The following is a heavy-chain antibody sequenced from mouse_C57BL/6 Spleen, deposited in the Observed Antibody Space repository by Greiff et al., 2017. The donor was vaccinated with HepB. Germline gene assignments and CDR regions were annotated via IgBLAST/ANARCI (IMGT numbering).Heavy chain of an antibody. Sequence: QVQLQQSGPELVKPGASVKISCKASGYSFTSYYIHWVKQRPGQGLEWIGWIYPGSGNTKYNEKFKGKATLTADTSSSTAYMQLSSLTSEDSAVYYCARATVVGEFAYWGQGTLVTVSA. J-gene: IGHJ3*01. D-gene: IGHD1-1*01. CDR1: GYSFTSYY. CDR2: IYPGSGNT. CDR3: ARATVVGEFAY. V-gene: IGHV1-66*01.